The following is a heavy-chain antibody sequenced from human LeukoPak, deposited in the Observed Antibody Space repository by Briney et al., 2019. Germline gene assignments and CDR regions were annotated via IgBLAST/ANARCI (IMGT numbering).Heavy chain of an antibody. D-gene: IGHD3-3*01. Sequence: GGSLRLSCAASGFTFSSYGMHWVRQAPGKGLEWVAFIRYDGSNKYYADSVKGRFTISRDNSKNSLYLQMNSLRAEDTAVYYCARLREIPVFGVVTKSTSYFDYWGQGTLVTVSS. V-gene: IGHV3-30*02. CDR3: ARLREIPVFGVVTKSTSYFDY. CDR1: GFTFSSYG. J-gene: IGHJ4*02. CDR2: IRYDGSNK.